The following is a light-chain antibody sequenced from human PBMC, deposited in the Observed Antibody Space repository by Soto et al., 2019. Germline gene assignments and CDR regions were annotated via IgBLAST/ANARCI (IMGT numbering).Light chain of an antibody. Sequence: QSALTQPASVSGSPGQSITISCTGTSSDVGGYNYVSWYHQHPGKAPKLMIYEVSNRPSGVSNRFSGSKSGNTASLTISGLQAEDEADYYCSSYTSSRVFGGGTKVTVL. CDR1: SSDVGGYNY. J-gene: IGLJ3*02. CDR2: EVS. V-gene: IGLV2-14*01. CDR3: SSYTSSRV.